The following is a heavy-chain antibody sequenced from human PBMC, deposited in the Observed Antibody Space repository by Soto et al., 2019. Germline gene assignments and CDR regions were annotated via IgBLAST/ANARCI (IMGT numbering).Heavy chain of an antibody. V-gene: IGHV3-21*01. CDR3: AREDSIIIPAVSDF. CDR1: GFNFNNYG. Sequence: PVGSLRLSCEVSGFNFNNYGINWVRQAPGKGLEWVSSVSKSDYTYYSDSVKGRFTISRDNAKNSVSLQMNTLRAEDTAVYYCAREDSIIIPAVSDFWGKGTLVTVSS. J-gene: IGHJ4*02. CDR2: VSKSDYT. D-gene: IGHD2-2*01.